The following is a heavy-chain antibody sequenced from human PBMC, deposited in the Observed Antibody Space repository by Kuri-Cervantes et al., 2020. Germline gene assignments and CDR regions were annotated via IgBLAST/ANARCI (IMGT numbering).Heavy chain of an antibody. J-gene: IGHJ4*02. CDR2: ISYDGSNK. Sequence: GGSLRLSCAASGFTFSSYGMHWVRQAPGKGLEWVAVISYDGSNKYYADSVKGRFTISRDNSKNTLYLQMNSLRAEDTAVYYCAIEYCSGGSCYSDHYFDYWGQGTLVTVSS. CDR1: GFTFSSYG. CDR3: AIEYCSGGSCYSDHYFDY. V-gene: IGHV3-30*06. D-gene: IGHD2-15*01.